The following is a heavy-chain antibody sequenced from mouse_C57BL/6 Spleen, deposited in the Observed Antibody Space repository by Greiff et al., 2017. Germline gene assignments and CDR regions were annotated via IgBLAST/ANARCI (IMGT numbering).Heavy chain of an antibody. CDR1: GYTFTSYW. V-gene: IGHV1-59*01. CDR3: ARRITTVVEKGYFDV. Sequence: HVQLQQPGAELVRPGTSVKLSCKASGYTFTSYWMHWVKQRPGQGLEWIGVIDPSDSYTNYNQKFKGKATLTVDTSSSTAYMQLSSLTSEDSAVYYCARRITTVVEKGYFDVWGTGTTVTVSS. D-gene: IGHD1-1*01. CDR2: IDPSDSYT. J-gene: IGHJ1*03.